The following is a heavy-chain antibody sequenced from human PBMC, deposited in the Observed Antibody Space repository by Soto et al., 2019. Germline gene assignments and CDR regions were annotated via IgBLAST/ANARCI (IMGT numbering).Heavy chain of an antibody. CDR3: ARDRATYYYGSGSHTYYYGMDV. Sequence: QVQLVQSGAEVKKPGSSVKVSCKASGGTFSSYAISWVRQAPGQGLEWMGGIIPIFGTANYAQKFQGRVPITADESTSTAYMELSSLRSEDTAVYYCARDRATYYYGSGSHTYYYGMDVWGQGTTVTVSS. CDR2: IIPIFGTA. V-gene: IGHV1-69*01. J-gene: IGHJ6*02. CDR1: GGTFSSYA. D-gene: IGHD3-10*01.